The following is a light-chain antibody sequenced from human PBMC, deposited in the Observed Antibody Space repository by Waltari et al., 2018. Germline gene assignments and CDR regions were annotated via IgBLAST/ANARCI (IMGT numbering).Light chain of an antibody. V-gene: IGLV3-21*02. CDR3: QVWDSSSDHWV. J-gene: IGLJ3*02. Sequence: SYVLTQPPSVSVAPGQTARISCGGDNFGTKSVHWYQQRPGQAPVVVVYDNNARPSGIPERISGSNAGNTATLTITRVDAGDEADYYCQVWDSSSDHWVFGGGTKLTVV. CDR2: DNN. CDR1: NFGTKS.